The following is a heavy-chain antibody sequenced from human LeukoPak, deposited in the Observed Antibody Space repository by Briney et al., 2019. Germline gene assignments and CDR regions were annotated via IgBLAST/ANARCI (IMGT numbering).Heavy chain of an antibody. Sequence: GGSLRLSCAASGFTFSGSAMHWVRQASGKGLEWVGRIRSKANSYATAYAASVKGRFTISRDDSKNTAYLQMNSLKTEDTAVYYCTRTVTTVGRYDYWGQGTLVTVSS. CDR2: IRSKANSYAT. J-gene: IGHJ4*02. CDR1: GFTFSGSA. V-gene: IGHV3-73*01. D-gene: IGHD4-23*01. CDR3: TRTVTTVGRYDY.